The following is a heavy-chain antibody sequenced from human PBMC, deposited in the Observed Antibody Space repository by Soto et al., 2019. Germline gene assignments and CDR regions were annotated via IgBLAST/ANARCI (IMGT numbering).Heavy chain of an antibody. D-gene: IGHD1-26*01. J-gene: IGHJ5*02. CDR2: IYPSGGT. CDR3: ARGQKLGYNWFDP. CDR1: GDAISRGGYS. V-gene: IGHV4-30-2*06. Sequence: SETLSLTCVVSGDAISRGGYSWSWIRQSPGTGLQWLGYIYPSGGTFYNPSLKSRVTMSIDTSKNQFSLKLNFVTAADTAVYYCARGQKLGYNWFDPWGQGTLVTV.